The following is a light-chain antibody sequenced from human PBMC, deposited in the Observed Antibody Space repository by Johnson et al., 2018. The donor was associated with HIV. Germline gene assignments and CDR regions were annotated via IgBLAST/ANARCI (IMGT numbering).Light chain of an antibody. CDR1: SSNIGNNY. CDR2: DNN. CDR3: GTLDISLIASHV. Sequence: QSVLTQPPSVSAAPGQKVTISCSGSSSNIGNNYVSWYQQLPGTAPKLLIYDNNKRPSGIPDRFSGSKYGTSATLAITGLQTGDEADYYCGTLDISLIASHVFGTGTKVTVL. J-gene: IGLJ1*01. V-gene: IGLV1-51*01.